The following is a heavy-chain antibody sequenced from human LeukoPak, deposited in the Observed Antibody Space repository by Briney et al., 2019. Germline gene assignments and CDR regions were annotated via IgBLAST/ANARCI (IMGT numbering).Heavy chain of an antibody. CDR3: ARDRLPTAGIAVDGMVFDY. CDR2: IIPILGIA. Sequence: SVKVSCKASGGTFSSYAISWVRQAPGQGLEWMGRIIPILGIANCAQKFQGRVTITADKSTSTAYMELSSLRSEDTAVYYCARDRLPTAGIAVDGMVFDYWGQGTLVTVSS. V-gene: IGHV1-69*04. CDR1: GGTFSSYA. J-gene: IGHJ4*02. D-gene: IGHD6-19*01.